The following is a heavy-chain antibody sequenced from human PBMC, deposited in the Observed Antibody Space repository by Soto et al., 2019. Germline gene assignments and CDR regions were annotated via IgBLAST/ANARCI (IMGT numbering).Heavy chain of an antibody. Sequence: PSETLSLTCTVSGGSISSYYWSWIRQPPGKGLEWIGYIYYSGSTNYNPSLKSRVTISVDTSKNQFSLKLSSVTAADTAVYYCARTIRGYTYGTFDYWGQGTLVTVSS. CDR1: GGSISSYY. CDR3: ARTIRGYTYGTFDY. J-gene: IGHJ4*02. V-gene: IGHV4-59*01. CDR2: IYYSGST. D-gene: IGHD5-18*01.